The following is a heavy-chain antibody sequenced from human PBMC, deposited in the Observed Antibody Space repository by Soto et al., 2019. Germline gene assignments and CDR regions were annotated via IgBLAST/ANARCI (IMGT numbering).Heavy chain of an antibody. D-gene: IGHD3-16*01. V-gene: IGHV1-69*13. Sequence: ASVKVSCKASGGTFSSHAISWVRQAPGQGLEWMGGIIPFFKATNYAQKFQGRVTITADDSTSTAYMDLYSLRSEDTAVYYCARDVPLNYYDGTFSYYAMDVWGQGTTVTVS. CDR1: GGTFSSHA. J-gene: IGHJ6*02. CDR2: IIPFFKAT. CDR3: ARDVPLNYYDGTFSYYAMDV.